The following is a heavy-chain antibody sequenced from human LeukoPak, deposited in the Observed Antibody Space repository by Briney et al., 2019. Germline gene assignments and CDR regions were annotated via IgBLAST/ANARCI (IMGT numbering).Heavy chain of an antibody. V-gene: IGHV1-69*05. CDR1: GGTFSSYD. Sequence: SVKVSCKASGGTFSSYDISWVRQAPGQGLEWMGGIMPISGTANYAQKFQGRVTMTRDMSTSTVYMELSSLRSEDTAVYYCAKNQGFLEWNNWFDPWGQGTLVTVSS. CDR2: IMPISGTA. D-gene: IGHD3-3*01. J-gene: IGHJ5*02. CDR3: AKNQGFLEWNNWFDP.